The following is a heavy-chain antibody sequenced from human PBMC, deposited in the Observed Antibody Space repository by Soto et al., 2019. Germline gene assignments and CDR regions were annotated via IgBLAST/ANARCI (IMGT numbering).Heavy chain of an antibody. D-gene: IGHD3-22*01. J-gene: IGHJ5*02. Sequence: GGSLRLSCAASGFTFSSYSMNWVRQAPGKGLEWVSYISSSSSTIYYADSVKGRFTTSRGNAKNSLYLQMNSLRDEDTAVYYCARDLKIVELNWFDPWGQGTLVTVSS. CDR2: ISSSSSTI. CDR1: GFTFSSYS. V-gene: IGHV3-48*02. CDR3: ARDLKIVELNWFDP.